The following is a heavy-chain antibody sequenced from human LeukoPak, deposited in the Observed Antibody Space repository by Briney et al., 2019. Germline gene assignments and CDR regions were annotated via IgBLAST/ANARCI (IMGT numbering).Heavy chain of an antibody. V-gene: IGHV1-2*04. J-gene: IGHJ4*02. CDR2: TNPNSGGT. D-gene: IGHD3-10*01. Sequence: ASVKVSCKASGYTFTGYYMHWVRQAPGQGLEWMGWTNPNSGGTNYAQKFQGWVTMTRDTSISTAYMELSRLRSDDTAVYYCAREELGGYYGSGSYSYWGQGTLVTVSS. CDR1: GYTFTGYY. CDR3: AREELGGYYGSGSYSY.